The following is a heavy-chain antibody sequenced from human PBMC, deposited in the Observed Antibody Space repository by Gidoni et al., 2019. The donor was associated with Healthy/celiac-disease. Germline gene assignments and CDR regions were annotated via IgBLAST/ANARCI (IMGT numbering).Heavy chain of an antibody. CDR2: INWNGGST. D-gene: IGHD3-3*01. CDR3: ARVSQVLRFLEWFPGMDV. V-gene: IGHV3-20*01. CDR1: GFTFDDYG. Sequence: EVQLVESGGGVVRPGGSLRLFCAASGFTFDDYGMSWVRQAPGKGLEWVSGINWNGGSTGYADSVKGRFTISRDNAKNSLYLQMNSLRAEDTALYHCARVSQVLRFLEWFPGMDVWGQGTTVTVSS. J-gene: IGHJ6*02.